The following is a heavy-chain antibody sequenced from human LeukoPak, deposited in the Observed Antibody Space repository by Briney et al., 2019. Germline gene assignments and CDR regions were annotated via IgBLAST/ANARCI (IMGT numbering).Heavy chain of an antibody. D-gene: IGHD1-26*01. CDR3: ATNRVGTYDRPFDI. J-gene: IGHJ3*02. CDR1: GGSINSHY. Sequence: PSETLSLTCIVSGGSINSHYWSWIRQTPGKGLEWIGDIRYTGTTKYNPSVKSRVTISIDTSKDQFSLELSSVTATDTAVYFCATNRVGTYDRPFDIWGQGTMVTVSS. CDR2: IRYTGTT. V-gene: IGHV4-59*08.